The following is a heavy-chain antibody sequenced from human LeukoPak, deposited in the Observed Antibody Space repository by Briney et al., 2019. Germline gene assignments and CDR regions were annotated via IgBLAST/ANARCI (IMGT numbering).Heavy chain of an antibody. CDR2: VYISGSN. Sequence: SETLSLTCAVYGGSISGSSWCWIRLPPRKGLGWMGVVYISGSNIYNPSHKSRVTISVDTSKNQFSLRLSSVTAADTAVYYCARHEATVTLVGYYGMDVWGQGTTVTVS. CDR3: ARHEATVTLVGYYGMDV. J-gene: IGHJ6*02. CDR1: GGSISGSS. V-gene: IGHV4-34*01. D-gene: IGHD4-17*01.